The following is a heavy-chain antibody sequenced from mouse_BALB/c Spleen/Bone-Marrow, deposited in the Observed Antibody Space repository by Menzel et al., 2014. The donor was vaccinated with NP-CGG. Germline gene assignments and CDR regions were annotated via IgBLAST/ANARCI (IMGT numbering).Heavy chain of an antibody. CDR1: GYSFTSYW. Sequence: QVQLKESRAELVKPGASVKLSCKASGYSFTSYWMHWVKQRPGQGLEWIGEVSPSNGRSNYNEKFKSKATLTVDESSSTAYMQLSGLTSEDSAVYYCTRSELRRGGYALDYWGLGTSVTVSS. D-gene: IGHD2-12*01. CDR3: TRSELRRGGYALDY. CDR2: VSPSNGRS. J-gene: IGHJ4*01. V-gene: IGHV1S81*02.